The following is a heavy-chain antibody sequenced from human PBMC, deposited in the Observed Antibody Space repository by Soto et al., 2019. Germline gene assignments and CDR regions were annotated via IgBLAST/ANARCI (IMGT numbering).Heavy chain of an antibody. CDR1: GGSFSGYY. CDR3: ARDCRLRFLEWSKIYYYYGMDV. V-gene: IGHV4-34*01. Sequence: SETLSLTCAVYGGSFSGYYWSWIRQPPGKGLEWIGEINHSGSTNYNPSLKSRVTISVDTSKNQFSLKLSSVTAADTAVYYCARDCRLRFLEWSKIYYYYGMDVWGQGTTVTVSS. D-gene: IGHD3-3*01. J-gene: IGHJ6*02. CDR2: INHSGST.